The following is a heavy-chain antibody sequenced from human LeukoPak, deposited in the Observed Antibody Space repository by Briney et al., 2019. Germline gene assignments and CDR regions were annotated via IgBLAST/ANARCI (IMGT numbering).Heavy chain of an antibody. CDR1: EGTFSSYA. V-gene: IGHV1-69*13. D-gene: IGHD1-1*01. CDR2: IIPIFGTA. J-gene: IGHJ3*02. CDR3: ARGRQLERLYAFDI. Sequence: SVKVSCKASEGTFSSYAIGWVRQAPGQGLEWMGGIIPIFGTANYAQKFQGRVTITADESTSTAYMELSSLRSEDTAVYYCARGRQLERLYAFDIWGQGTMVTVSS.